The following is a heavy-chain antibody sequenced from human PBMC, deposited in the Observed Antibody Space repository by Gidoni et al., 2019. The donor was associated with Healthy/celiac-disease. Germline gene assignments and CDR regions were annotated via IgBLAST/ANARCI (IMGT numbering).Heavy chain of an antibody. D-gene: IGHD5-12*01. Sequence: EVQLVESGGGLVQPGGSLRLSCSASGFPFSSYAMHWVRQAPGKGLEHVSAISSNGGSTYYADSVKGRFTISRDNSKNTLYLQMSSLRAEDTAVYYCVKGGIEMATIPDYWGQGTLVTVSS. CDR3: VKGGIEMATIPDY. CDR2: ISSNGGST. V-gene: IGHV3-64D*06. J-gene: IGHJ4*02. CDR1: GFPFSSYA.